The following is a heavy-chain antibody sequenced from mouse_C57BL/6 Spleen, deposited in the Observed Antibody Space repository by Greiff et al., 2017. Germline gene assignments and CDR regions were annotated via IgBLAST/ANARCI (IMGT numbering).Heavy chain of an antibody. V-gene: IGHV5-17*01. J-gene: IGHJ2*01. CDR1: GFTFSDYG. Sequence: EVKLVESGGGLVKPGGSLKLSCAASGFTFSDYGMHWVRQAPEKGLEWVAYISSGSSTIYYADTVKGRFTISRDNAKNTLFLQMTSLRSEDTAMYYCARSREAPTLLFDYWGQGTTLTVSS. CDR2: ISSGSSTI. CDR3: ARSREAPTLLFDY. D-gene: IGHD2-1*01.